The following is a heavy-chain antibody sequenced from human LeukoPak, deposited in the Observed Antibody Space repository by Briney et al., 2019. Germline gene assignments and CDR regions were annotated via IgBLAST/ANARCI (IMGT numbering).Heavy chain of an antibody. CDR1: GFTFSSYS. Sequence: GGSLRLSCAASGFTFSSYSMNWVRQAPGKGLEWVSSISSSSSYIYYADSVKGRFTISRDNAKNSLYLQMNSLRAEDTAVYYCARDRKWELPPFDYWGQGTLVTVSS. CDR3: ARDRKWELPPFDY. CDR2: ISSSSSYI. J-gene: IGHJ4*02. V-gene: IGHV3-21*01. D-gene: IGHD1-26*01.